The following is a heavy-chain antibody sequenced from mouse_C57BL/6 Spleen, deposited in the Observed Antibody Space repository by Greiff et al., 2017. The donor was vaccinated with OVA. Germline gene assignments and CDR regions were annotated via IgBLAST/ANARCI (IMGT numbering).Heavy chain of an antibody. J-gene: IGHJ3*01. CDR2: ISSGSSTI. D-gene: IGHD1-1*01. CDR1: GFTFSDYG. CDR3: ARGNYGSNRSFAY. Sequence: DVHLVESGGGLVKPGGSLKLSCAASGFTFSDYGMHWVRQAPEKGLEWVAYISSGSSTIYYADTVKGRFTISRDNAKNTLFLQMTSLRSEDTAMYYCARGNYGSNRSFAYWGQGTLVTVSA. V-gene: IGHV5-17*01.